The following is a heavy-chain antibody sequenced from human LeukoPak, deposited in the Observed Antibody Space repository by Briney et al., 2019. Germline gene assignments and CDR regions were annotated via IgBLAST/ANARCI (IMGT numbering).Heavy chain of an antibody. CDR1: GYTFTSYG. D-gene: IGHD6-13*01. CDR2: ISTYNENT. J-gene: IGHJ4*02. V-gene: IGHV1-18*01. Sequence: EASVKVSCKASGYTFTSYGISWVRQAPGQGLEWMGWISTYNENTNYAQKFQGRLSMTTDTSTSTAYMELRSLRSDDTAVYYCARADRQQLVTYFDYWGQGTLVTVSS. CDR3: ARADRQQLVTYFDY.